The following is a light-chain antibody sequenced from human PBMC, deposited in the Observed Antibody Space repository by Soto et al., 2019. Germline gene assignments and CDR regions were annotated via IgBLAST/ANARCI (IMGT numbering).Light chain of an antibody. CDR1: QTFSTSY. CDR2: GSS. V-gene: IGKV3-20*01. CDR3: QQYGGSPIT. Sequence: EIVLPQSPGTLSLSPGASATLSCRASQTFSTSYLAWYQQKPGQATRLLIYGSSSRATGIPDRFSGHGSGTDFTLTISRLEPEEFAVYYCQQYGGSPITFGQGTRLEIK. J-gene: IGKJ5*01.